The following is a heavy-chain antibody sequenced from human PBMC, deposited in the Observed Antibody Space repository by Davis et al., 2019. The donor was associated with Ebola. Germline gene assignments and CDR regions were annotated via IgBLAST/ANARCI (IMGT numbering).Heavy chain of an antibody. Sequence: ASVKVSCKASGYTFTSYDINWVRQAPGQGLEWMGWMNTNSGNTGYAQKFQGRITMTRNISISTAYMELSSLRSDDTAVYYCARRVGARSGFDSWGQGSLVTVSS. J-gene: IGHJ4*02. CDR3: ARRVGARSGFDS. D-gene: IGHD1-26*01. CDR2: MNTNSGNT. V-gene: IGHV1-8*01. CDR1: GYTFTSYD.